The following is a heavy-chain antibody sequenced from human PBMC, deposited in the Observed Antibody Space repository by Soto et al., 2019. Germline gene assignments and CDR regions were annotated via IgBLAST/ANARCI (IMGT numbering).Heavy chain of an antibody. CDR3: AGEQVRTTGLDF. Sequence: QAQLVQSGAEVKKPGASVKVSCKASGYTFTGYDINWVRQATGQGLEWMGWMNPNSGNTGYAQNFQGRVTMTRDNSLPTAYMELTSLRADASPVYYCAGEQVRTTGLDFWGQGTLVTVSS. CDR1: GYTFTGYD. V-gene: IGHV1-8*01. J-gene: IGHJ4*02. CDR2: MNPNSGNT. D-gene: IGHD1-7*01.